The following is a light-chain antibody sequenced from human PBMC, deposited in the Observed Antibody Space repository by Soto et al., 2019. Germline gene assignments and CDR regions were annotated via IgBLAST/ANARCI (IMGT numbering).Light chain of an antibody. CDR1: QRLVYNNKYIY. Sequence: MTQSPLILPVTPGEPASISCRSSQRLVYNNKYIYLDWYLKKPGQSPQLLIYLGSHRATGVPDGFSGSGTGADFTLKVSRVQAGDVGTSYCMQTLQGVSFGQGTRLEIQ. CDR2: LGS. J-gene: IGKJ5*01. V-gene: IGKV2-28*01. CDR3: MQTLQGVS.